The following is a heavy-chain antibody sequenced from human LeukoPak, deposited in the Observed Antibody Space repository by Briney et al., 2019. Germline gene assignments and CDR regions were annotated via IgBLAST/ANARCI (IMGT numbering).Heavy chain of an antibody. J-gene: IGHJ4*02. Sequence: PGGSLRLSCAASGFTFDDYGMSWVRQAPGKGLVWVSRINSDGSSTSYADSVKGRFTISRDNAKNTLYLQMNSLRAEDTAVYYCASRRGSGSLFDYWGQGTLVTVSS. V-gene: IGHV3-74*01. CDR1: GFTFDDYG. D-gene: IGHD3-10*01. CDR3: ASRRGSGSLFDY. CDR2: INSDGSST.